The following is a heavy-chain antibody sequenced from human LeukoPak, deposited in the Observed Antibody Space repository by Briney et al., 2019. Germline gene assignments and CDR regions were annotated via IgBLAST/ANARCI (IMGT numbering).Heavy chain of an antibody. CDR1: GGSISSYY. CDR2: IYYSGST. CDR3: ARVGPYYYYGMDV. D-gene: IGHD1-26*01. V-gene: IGHV4-59*01. Sequence: SETLSLTCTVSGGSISSYYWSWIRQPPGKGLEWIGYIYYSGSTNYNPSLKSRVTISVDTSKNQFSLKLSPVTAADTAVYYCARVGPYYYYGMDVWGQGTTVTVSS. J-gene: IGHJ6*02.